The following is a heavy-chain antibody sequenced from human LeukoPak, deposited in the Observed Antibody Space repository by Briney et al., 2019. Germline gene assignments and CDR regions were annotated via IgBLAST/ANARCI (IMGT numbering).Heavy chain of an antibody. CDR2: ISGSGGST. D-gene: IGHD3-9*01. CDR3: AKWGDYDILTGYYDSDY. Sequence: GGSLRLSCAASGFTFSSYAMSWVRQAPGKGLEWVSAISGSGGSTYYADSVKGRFTVSRDDPKSTLYLQMNTLRAEDTAVYYCAKWGDYDILTGYYDSDYWGQGTLVTVSS. CDR1: GFTFSSYA. J-gene: IGHJ4*02. V-gene: IGHV3-23*01.